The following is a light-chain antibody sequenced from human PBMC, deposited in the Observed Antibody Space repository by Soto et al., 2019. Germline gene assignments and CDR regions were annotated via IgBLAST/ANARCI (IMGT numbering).Light chain of an antibody. J-gene: IGKJ1*01. Sequence: EIVLTLSPGTLSLSPGARATLSCRASQSVISNYLAWYQHKPGQAPRLVIYGASGRATGIPDRFSGSGSETDFTLTISRLEPEDFAVYYCQQYGSSPRTFGQGTKVDIK. CDR2: GAS. CDR3: QQYGSSPRT. V-gene: IGKV3-20*01. CDR1: QSVISNY.